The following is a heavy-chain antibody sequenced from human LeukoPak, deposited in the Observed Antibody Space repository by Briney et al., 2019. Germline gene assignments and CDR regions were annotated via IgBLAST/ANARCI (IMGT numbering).Heavy chain of an antibody. CDR3: ASRGGDLWFGEPY. D-gene: IGHD3-10*01. Sequence: SVKVSCKASGYTFTSYDINWVRQATGQGLEWMGRIIPILGIANYAQKFQGRVTITADKSTSTAYMELSSLRSEDTAVYYCASRGGDLWFGEPYWGQGTLVTVSS. V-gene: IGHV1-69*04. CDR1: GYTFTSYD. CDR2: IIPILGIA. J-gene: IGHJ4*02.